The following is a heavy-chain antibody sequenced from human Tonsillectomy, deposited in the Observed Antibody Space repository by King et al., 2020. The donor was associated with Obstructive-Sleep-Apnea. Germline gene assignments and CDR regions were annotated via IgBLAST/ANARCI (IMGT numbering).Heavy chain of an antibody. J-gene: IGHJ4*02. D-gene: IGHD6-19*01. V-gene: IGHV3-21*01. Sequence: VQLVESGGGLVKPGGSLRLSCAASGFTFSSYSMNLVRQAPGKGLEWVSSISSSSSYIYYADSVKGRFTNSRDNAKNSLDLQMNSLRAEDTAVYYCARDGRAYSRGWYLDYWGQGTLVTVSS. CDR1: GFTFSSYS. CDR3: ARDGRAYSRGWYLDY. CDR2: ISSSSSYI.